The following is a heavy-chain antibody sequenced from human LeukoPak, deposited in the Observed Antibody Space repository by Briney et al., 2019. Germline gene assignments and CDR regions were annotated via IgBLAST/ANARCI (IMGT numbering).Heavy chain of an antibody. V-gene: IGHV3-21*01. J-gene: IGHJ4*02. Sequence: GGSLRLSCAGSGFTFSHYSMNWVRQAPGKGLEWVASFGSDLSFRSVADSLKGRFTISRDNAENSLYLHMNSLRAEDTAIYYCARGGSKGSVDYWGQGTLVTVSS. CDR1: GFTFSHYS. D-gene: IGHD4-11*01. CDR3: ARGGSKGSVDY. CDR2: FGSDLSFR.